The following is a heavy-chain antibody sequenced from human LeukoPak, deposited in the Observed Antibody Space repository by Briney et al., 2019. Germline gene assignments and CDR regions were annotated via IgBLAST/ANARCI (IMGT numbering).Heavy chain of an antibody. D-gene: IGHD3-3*01. CDR3: ARAEWSNWYFDL. V-gene: IGHV3-7*03. CDR1: GFTFSTYW. CDR2: IKQDGSGK. Sequence: GGSLRLSCAASGFTFSTYWMNWVRQAPGKGLEGVANIKQDGSGKYYVDSVKGRFTLSRDSAKNSLYLQMNSLRAEDTAVYYCARAEWSNWYFDLWGRGTLVTVSS. J-gene: IGHJ2*01.